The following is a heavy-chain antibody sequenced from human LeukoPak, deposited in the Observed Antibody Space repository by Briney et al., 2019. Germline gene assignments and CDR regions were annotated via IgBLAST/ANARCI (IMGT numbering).Heavy chain of an antibody. CDR1: GFTFSNYG. CDR3: AKDVVWASDY. Sequence: PGGSLRLSCAASGFTFSNYGMHWVRQAPGKGLEWAAFIRFDGSNKYYVDSVKGRFTISRDNSKNTLYLQMNSLRAEDTAVYYCAKDVVWASDYWGQGTLVTVSS. CDR2: IRFDGSNK. J-gene: IGHJ4*02. D-gene: IGHD3-16*01. V-gene: IGHV3-30*02.